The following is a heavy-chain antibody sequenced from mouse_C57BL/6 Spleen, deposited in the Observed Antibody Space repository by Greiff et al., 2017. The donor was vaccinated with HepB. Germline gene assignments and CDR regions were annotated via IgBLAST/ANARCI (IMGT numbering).Heavy chain of an antibody. Sequence: VKLMESGPELVKPGASVKISCKASGYAFSSSWMNWVKQRPGKGLEWIGRIYPGDGDTNYNGKFKGKATLTADKSSSTAYMQLSSLTSEDSAVYFCARDYGRGPDVWGTGTTVTVSS. D-gene: IGHD1-1*01. J-gene: IGHJ1*03. CDR2: IYPGDGDT. V-gene: IGHV1-82*01. CDR1: GYAFSSSW. CDR3: ARDYGRGPDV.